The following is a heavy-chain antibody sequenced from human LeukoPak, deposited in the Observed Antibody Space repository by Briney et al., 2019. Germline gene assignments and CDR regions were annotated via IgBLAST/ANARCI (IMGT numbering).Heavy chain of an antibody. CDR2: IWYDGSNK. V-gene: IGHV3-33*01. J-gene: IGHJ4*02. CDR1: GFTFSSYG. CDR3: ARDHKVAGTFDY. D-gene: IGHD6-19*01. Sequence: GRSLRLSCAASGFTFSSYGMHWVRQAPGKGLEWVAVIWYDGSNKYYADSVKGRFTISRDNSKNTLYLQMNSLRAEDTAVYYCARDHKVAGTFDYWGQGTLVTVSS.